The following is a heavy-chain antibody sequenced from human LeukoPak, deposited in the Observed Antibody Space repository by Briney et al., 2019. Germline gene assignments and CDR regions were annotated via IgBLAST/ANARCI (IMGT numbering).Heavy chain of an antibody. J-gene: IGHJ4*02. CDR1: GGSISSSNW. Sequence: SETLSLTCAVSGGSISSSNWWSWVRQPPGKGLEWIGEIYHSGSTNYNPSLKSRVTISVDTSKNQFSLKLSSVTAADTAVYYCARHTSGSRAFYFDYWGQGTLVTVSS. D-gene: IGHD3-3*01. V-gene: IGHV4-4*02. CDR2: IYHSGST. CDR3: ARHTSGSRAFYFDY.